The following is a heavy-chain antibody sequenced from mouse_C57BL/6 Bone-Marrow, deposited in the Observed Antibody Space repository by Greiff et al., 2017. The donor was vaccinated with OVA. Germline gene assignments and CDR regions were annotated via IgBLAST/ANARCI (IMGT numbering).Heavy chain of an antibody. J-gene: IGHJ3*01. CDR3: ASDYDEDAWFAY. CDR2: IDPSDSYT. V-gene: IGHV1-69*01. Sequence: QVQLQQPGAELVMPGASVKLSCKASGYTFTSYWMHWVKQRPGQGLEWIGEIDPSDSYTNYNQKFKGKSTLTVDKSSSTAYMQLSSLTSEDSAVYYCASDYDEDAWFAYWGQGTLVTVSA. D-gene: IGHD2-4*01. CDR1: GYTFTSYW.